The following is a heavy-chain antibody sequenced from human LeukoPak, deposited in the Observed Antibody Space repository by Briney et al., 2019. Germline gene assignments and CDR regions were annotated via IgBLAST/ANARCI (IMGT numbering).Heavy chain of an antibody. J-gene: IGHJ4*02. Sequence: GGSLRLSCAASGFTFSSYAMIWVRQAPGKGLEWVSTISGSDSSTYYADSVKGRFTISRDNSKNTLYLQMNSLRADDTAVYYCARDLVDPTNYWGQGTLVTVSS. D-gene: IGHD2-21*01. V-gene: IGHV3-23*01. CDR3: ARDLVDPTNY. CDR2: ISGSDSST. CDR1: GFTFSSYA.